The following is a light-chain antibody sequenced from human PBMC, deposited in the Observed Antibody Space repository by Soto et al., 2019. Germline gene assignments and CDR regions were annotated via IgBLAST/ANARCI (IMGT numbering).Light chain of an antibody. Sequence: EIELTQSPGTLSLSPGERATLSCRASQSVSSSYLAWFQQKSGQAPRLLIYVASSRATGIPDRFSGSGSGTDFTLTISRLEPEDFAVYYCQQYGSYPVTFGRGTKVDIK. CDR1: QSVSSSY. CDR3: QQYGSYPVT. CDR2: VAS. J-gene: IGKJ1*01. V-gene: IGKV3-20*01.